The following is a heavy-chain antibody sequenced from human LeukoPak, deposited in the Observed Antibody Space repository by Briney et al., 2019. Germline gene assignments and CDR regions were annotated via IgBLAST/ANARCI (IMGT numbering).Heavy chain of an antibody. J-gene: IGHJ4*02. Sequence: ASAKVSCKASGYTFTSYGISWVRQAPGQGLEWMGWISAYNGNTNYAQKFQGRVTMTRNTSISTAYMELSSLRSEDTAVYYCARGGRGFVAVAGLWGQGTLVTVSS. CDR3: ARGGRGFVAVAGL. CDR1: GYTFTSYG. D-gene: IGHD6-19*01. V-gene: IGHV1-18*01. CDR2: ISAYNGNT.